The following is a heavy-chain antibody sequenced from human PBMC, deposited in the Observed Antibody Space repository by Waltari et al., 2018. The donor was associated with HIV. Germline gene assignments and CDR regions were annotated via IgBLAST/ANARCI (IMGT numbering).Heavy chain of an antibody. J-gene: IGHJ6*02. Sequence: QVQLQQSGPGLVKPSQTLPLTCAISGDSVSSNSAACHWIRQSPSRDPGWLGRENYWTKQKNGYTDTVKNRKVIDSNTPKNHVSLQLNSVTPECTAVYYCEREGQGYSSPTTSLYYYYYYGVDVWGQGTTVTVSS. CDR1: GDSVSSNSAA. CDR2: ENYWTKQKN. D-gene: IGHD6-13*01. CDR3: EREGQGYSSPTTSLYYYYYYGVDV. V-gene: IGHV6-1*01.